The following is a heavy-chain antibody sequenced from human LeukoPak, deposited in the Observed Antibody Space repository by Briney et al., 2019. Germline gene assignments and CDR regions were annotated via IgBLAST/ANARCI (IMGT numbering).Heavy chain of an antibody. J-gene: IGHJ3*02. Sequence: ASVKVSCKASGYTFTSYGISWVRQAPGQGLEWMGWISAYNGNTNYAQKLQGRVTMTTDTSTSTAYMELRSLRSDDTAMYYCARRWRSGTSYRDVFDIWGQETMVTVSS. CDR1: GYTFTSYG. CDR3: ARRWRSGTSYRDVFDI. D-gene: IGHD3-3*01. V-gene: IGHV1-18*01. CDR2: ISAYNGNT.